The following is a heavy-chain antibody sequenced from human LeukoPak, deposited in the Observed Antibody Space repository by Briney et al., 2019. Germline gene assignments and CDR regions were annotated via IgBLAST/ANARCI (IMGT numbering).Heavy chain of an antibody. Sequence: PGGSLRLSCVASGFTFNTYVISWVRQAPGKGLEWVSSISAPGGTTHYADSVRGRFTISRDNSKNTLYLQMNSLRAEDTAVYYCAKAGQEWYFYYMDVWGKGTTVAVSS. V-gene: IGHV3-23*01. CDR3: AKAGQEWYFYYMDV. CDR2: ISAPGGTT. CDR1: GFTFNTYV. D-gene: IGHD3-3*01. J-gene: IGHJ6*03.